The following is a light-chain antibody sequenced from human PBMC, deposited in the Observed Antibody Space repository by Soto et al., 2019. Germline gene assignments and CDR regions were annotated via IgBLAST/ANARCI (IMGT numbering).Light chain of an antibody. CDR1: QSVTSNY. J-gene: IGKJ1*01. V-gene: IGKV3-20*01. CDR2: GVS. CDR3: QQYGSSGT. Sequence: EVVMTQSASTLSVSSGERATLSCGASQSVTSNYLAWYQQKPGQAPRLLIYGVSNRATGVPDRFSGSGSGTDFTLTISRLEPEDFAVYYCQQYGSSGTFGQGTKVDIK.